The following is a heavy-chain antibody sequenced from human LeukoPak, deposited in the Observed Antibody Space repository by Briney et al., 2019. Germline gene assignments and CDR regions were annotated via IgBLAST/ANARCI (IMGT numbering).Heavy chain of an antibody. Sequence: GASVMVSCKASGYNFIDYWIHWVRQARGQGFEWMGWINPKNGDTHYAQKFQSRVIMTRDTSTNAVYMELTHLRSDDTAVYYCTRGVLSARFDSWGQGTLVTVSS. D-gene: IGHD3-10*01. CDR3: TRGVLSARFDS. J-gene: IGHJ5*01. V-gene: IGHV1-2*02. CDR1: GYNFIDYW. CDR2: INPKNGDT.